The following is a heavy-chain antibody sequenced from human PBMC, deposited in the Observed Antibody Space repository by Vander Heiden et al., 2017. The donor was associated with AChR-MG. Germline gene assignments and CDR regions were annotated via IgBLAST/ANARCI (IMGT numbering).Heavy chain of an antibody. CDR2: ISNGDYTT. J-gene: IGHJ4*02. V-gene: IGHV3-23*01. Sequence: VQLLESGGGLVQPGGSLRLSCAVSGFTFRNYAMSWVRQVPGKGLEWVSYISNGDYTTYYADSVKGRFTISRDDSKNTLYLQMNSLRAEDTAIYFCAKLGLSSGEPKDFWGQGSLVTVSS. CDR1: GFTFRNYA. CDR3: AKLGLSSGEPKDF. D-gene: IGHD3-16*01.